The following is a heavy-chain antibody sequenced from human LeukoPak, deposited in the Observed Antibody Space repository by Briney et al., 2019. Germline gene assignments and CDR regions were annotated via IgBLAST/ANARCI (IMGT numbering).Heavy chain of an antibody. CDR3: ARQRSRNRYYYYYMDV. CDR1: GHSFTSYW. Sequence: GESLKISCKGSGHSFTSYWIGWVRQMPGKGLEWMGIIYPGDSDTRYSPSFQGQVTISADKSISTAYLQWSSLKASDTAMYYCARQRSRNRYYYYYMDVWGKGTTVTASS. CDR2: IYPGDSDT. J-gene: IGHJ6*03. V-gene: IGHV5-51*01. D-gene: IGHD6-13*01.